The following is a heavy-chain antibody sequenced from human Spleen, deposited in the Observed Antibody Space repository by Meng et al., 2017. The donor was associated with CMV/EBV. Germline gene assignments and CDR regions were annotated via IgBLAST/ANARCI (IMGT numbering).Heavy chain of an antibody. V-gene: IGHV1-8*03. CDR3: ARNFAVTYYYGMDV. CDR2: MNPNSGNT. CDR1: GYTFTSYD. Sequence: ASVKVSCKASGYTFTSYDINWVRQATGQGLEWMGWMNPNSGNTGYAQKFQGRVTITRNTYISTAYMELSSLRSEDTAVYYCARNFAVTYYYGMDVWGQGTTVTVSS. D-gene: IGHD4-17*01. J-gene: IGHJ6*02.